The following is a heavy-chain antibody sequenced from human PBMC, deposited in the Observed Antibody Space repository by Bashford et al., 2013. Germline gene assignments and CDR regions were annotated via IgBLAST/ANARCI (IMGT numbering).Heavy chain of an antibody. V-gene: IGHV1-69*10. D-gene: IGHD3-10*01. J-gene: IGHJ3*01. Sequence: VASVKVSCKASGGTFSSYAISWVRQAPGQGLEWMGGIIPILGIANYAQKFQGRVTITADKSTSTAYMELSSLRSEDTAVYYCAGTDTGGSGAFIVWGQGQWSP. CDR2: IIPILGIA. CDR1: GGTFSSYA. CDR3: AGTDTGGSGAFIV.